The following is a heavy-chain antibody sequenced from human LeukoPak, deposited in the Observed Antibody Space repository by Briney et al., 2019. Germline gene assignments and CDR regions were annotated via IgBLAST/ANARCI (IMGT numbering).Heavy chain of an antibody. Sequence: GGSLRLSCAASGFTFSSYSMNWVRQAPGKGLEWVSYISSSSSTIYYADSVKGRFTISRDNSKNTLYLQMNSLRAEDTAVYYCAKDGRGLGDAFDIWGQGTMVTVSS. CDR1: GFTFSSYS. J-gene: IGHJ3*02. D-gene: IGHD3-10*01. V-gene: IGHV3-48*01. CDR3: AKDGRGLGDAFDI. CDR2: ISSSSSTI.